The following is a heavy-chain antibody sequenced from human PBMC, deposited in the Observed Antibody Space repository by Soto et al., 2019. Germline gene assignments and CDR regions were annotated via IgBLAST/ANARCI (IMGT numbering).Heavy chain of an antibody. CDR3: ARGTGDPYYYGMDV. V-gene: IGHV4-59*08. CDR1: GGSISSYY. Sequence: QVQLQESGPGLVMPSETLSLTCTVSGGSISSYYWSWIRQPPGKGLEWIGYIYYSGSTNYNPSLKSRVTISVDTSKNQFSLKLSSVTAADTAVYYCARGTGDPYYYGMDVWGQGTTVTVSS. J-gene: IGHJ6*02. CDR2: IYYSGST. D-gene: IGHD7-27*01.